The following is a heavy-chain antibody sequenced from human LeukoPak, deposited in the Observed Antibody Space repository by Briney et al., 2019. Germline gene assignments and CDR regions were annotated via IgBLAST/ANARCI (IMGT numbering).Heavy chain of an antibody. D-gene: IGHD3-16*01. V-gene: IGHV3-43*02. CDR3: AKDRRGGQLWSQTDS. CDR1: GFTFDDFA. J-gene: IGHJ4*02. Sequence: GGSLRLSRAASGFTFDDFAMRWVRQAPGKGLEWVSLISGDGGTTYYTDSVKGRFTISRDNSNSSLYLQMNSLRAEDSALYYCAKDRRGGQLWSQTDSWGQGTLVTVSS. CDR2: ISGDGGTT.